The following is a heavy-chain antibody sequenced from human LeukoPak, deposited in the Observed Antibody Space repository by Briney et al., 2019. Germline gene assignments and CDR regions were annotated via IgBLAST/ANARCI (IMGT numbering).Heavy chain of an antibody. CDR1: GGTFSSYA. D-gene: IGHD6-6*01. CDR2: FSPYNGDT. V-gene: IGHV1-18*01. J-gene: IGHJ6*02. Sequence: ASVKVSCKASGGTFSSYAISWVRQAPGQGLEWMGWFSPYNGDTNFAPKLQGRVTVTTDTSTSTAYMELRSLRSDDTAVYYCARAPRKYYYGMDVWGQGTTVTVSS. CDR3: ARAPRKYYYGMDV.